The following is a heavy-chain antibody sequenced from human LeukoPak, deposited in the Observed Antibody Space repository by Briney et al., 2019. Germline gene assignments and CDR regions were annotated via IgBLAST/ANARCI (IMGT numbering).Heavy chain of an antibody. CDR1: GGSISSGGYY. V-gene: IGHV4-31*03. CDR3: ARGGFLDSYTGFDY. Sequence: PSETLSLTCTVSGGSISSGGYYWSWIRQHPGKGLEWIGYIYYSGSTYYNPSLKSRVTISVDTSKNQFSLKLSSVTAADTAVYYCARGGFLDSYTGFDYWGQGTLVTVSS. D-gene: IGHD3/OR15-3a*01. J-gene: IGHJ4*02. CDR2: IYYSGST.